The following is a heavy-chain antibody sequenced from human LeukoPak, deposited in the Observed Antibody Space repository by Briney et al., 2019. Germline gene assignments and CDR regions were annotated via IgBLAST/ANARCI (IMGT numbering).Heavy chain of an antibody. CDR3: AKDLHSSSWYNYFQH. CDR2: ISYDGSNK. D-gene: IGHD6-13*01. Sequence: GGSLRLSCAASGFTFSSYAMSWVRQAPGKGLEWVAVISYDGSNKYYADSVKGRFTVSRDNSKNTLYLQMNSLRAEDTAVYYCAKDLHSSSWYNYFQHWGQGTLVTVSS. J-gene: IGHJ1*01. CDR1: GFTFSSYA. V-gene: IGHV3-30-3*01.